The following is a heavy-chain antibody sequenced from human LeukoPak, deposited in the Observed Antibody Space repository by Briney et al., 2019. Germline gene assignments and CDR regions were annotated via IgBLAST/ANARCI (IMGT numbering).Heavy chain of an antibody. CDR2: INPNSGGT. J-gene: IGHJ3*02. CDR1: GYTFTSYG. CDR3: ARGPLLEWLLYREFGAFDI. Sequence: GASVKVSCKASGYTFTSYGISWVRQAPGQGLEWMGWINPNSGGTNYAQKFQGRVTMTRDTSISTAYMELSRLRSDDTAVYYCARGPLLEWLLYREFGAFDIWGQGTMVTVSS. D-gene: IGHD3-3*01. V-gene: IGHV1-2*02.